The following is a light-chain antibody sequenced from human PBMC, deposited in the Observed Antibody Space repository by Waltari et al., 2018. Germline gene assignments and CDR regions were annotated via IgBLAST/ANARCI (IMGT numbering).Light chain of an antibody. Sequence: EIVLTQSPGTLALSPGERATLSCRASQSVGRALAWYQQKPGQAPRLLIYDASSRATGISDKFSGSGSWTDFSLTISRVEPEDFAVYFCQLYVRLPVTFGQGTKVEVK. CDR1: QSVGRA. V-gene: IGKV3-20*01. CDR3: QLYVRLPVT. J-gene: IGKJ1*01. CDR2: DAS.